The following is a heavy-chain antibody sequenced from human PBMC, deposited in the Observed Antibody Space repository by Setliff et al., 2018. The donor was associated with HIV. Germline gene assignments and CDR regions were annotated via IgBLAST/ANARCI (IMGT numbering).Heavy chain of an antibody. Sequence: GGSLRLSCAASRFSFSRFWMTWVRQAPGKGLEWIANINEDGNKKYHADSVKGRFTISRDNAKNSLYLQMNNLRAEDTALYYCAKDMTSGWSAFDIWGQGTMVTVSS. J-gene: IGHJ3*02. V-gene: IGHV3-7*03. D-gene: IGHD6-19*01. CDR2: INEDGNKK. CDR1: RFSFSRFW. CDR3: AKDMTSGWSAFDI.